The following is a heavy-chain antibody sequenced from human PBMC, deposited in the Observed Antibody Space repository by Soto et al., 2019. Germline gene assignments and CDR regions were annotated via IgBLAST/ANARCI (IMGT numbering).Heavy chain of an antibody. CDR3: ARDLYSSSWHDAFDI. CDR1: GGSISSGGYY. V-gene: IGHV4-31*11. CDR2: IYYSGST. D-gene: IGHD6-13*01. Sequence: SETLSLTCAVSGGSISSGGYYWSWIRQHPGKGLEWIGYIYYSGSTYYNPSLKSRVTISVDTSKNQFSLKLSSVTAADTAVYYCARDLYSSSWHDAFDIWGQGTMVTVSS. J-gene: IGHJ3*02.